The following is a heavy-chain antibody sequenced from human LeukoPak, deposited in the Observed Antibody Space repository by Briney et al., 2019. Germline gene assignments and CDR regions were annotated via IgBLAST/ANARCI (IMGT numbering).Heavy chain of an antibody. CDR1: SFSFTTDYF. J-gene: IGHJ4*02. CDR2: VFRTGGT. D-gene: IGHD3-3*01. Sequence: SETLSLTCTVSSFSFTTDYFWGWIRQPPGKGLEWIGSVFRTGGTYSTPPLRNRVSISLDMSKHQFSLSLPSVTAADTAVYYCSGERAGTIVDFWGRGTLVTVSS. CDR3: SGERAGTIVDF. V-gene: IGHV4-38-2*02.